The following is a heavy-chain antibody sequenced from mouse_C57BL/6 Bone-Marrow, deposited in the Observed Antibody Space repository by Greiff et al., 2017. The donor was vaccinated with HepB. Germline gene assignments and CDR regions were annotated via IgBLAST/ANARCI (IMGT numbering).Heavy chain of an antibody. V-gene: IGHV2-6-1*01. CDR2: IRSDGST. Sequence: VQGVESGPGLVAPSQSLSIPCTASGFPLTSYGVHWVRQPPGKGLEWLVVIRSDGSTTYNSALKSRLSISKDNSKSQVFLKMNGLQTDDTAMYYCARQVATDYAMDYRGQGTSVTVSS. J-gene: IGHJ4*01. CDR3: ARQVATDYAMDY. D-gene: IGHD1-1*01. CDR1: GFPLTSYG.